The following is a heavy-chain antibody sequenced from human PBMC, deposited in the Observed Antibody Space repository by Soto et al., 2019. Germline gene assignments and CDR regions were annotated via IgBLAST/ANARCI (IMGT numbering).Heavy chain of an antibody. D-gene: IGHD6-13*01. CDR3: ARDLYTSSRYPVMDV. CDR1: GYNFTNYG. CDR2: IRAYSIKT. J-gene: IGHJ6*02. V-gene: IGHV1-18*01. Sequence: QVQLVQSGAEVKKPGASVKVSCKASGYNFTNYGVTWVRQAPGQGLKWMGWIRAYSIKTIYAQNLQDRVTMTTDAATSTAYMELRSLRSDDTAMYYCARDLYTSSRYPVMDVWGQGTTVTVSS.